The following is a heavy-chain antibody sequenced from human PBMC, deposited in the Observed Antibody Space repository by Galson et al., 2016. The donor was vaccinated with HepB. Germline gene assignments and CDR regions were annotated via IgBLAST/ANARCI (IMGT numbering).Heavy chain of an antibody. Sequence: SLRLSCAASGFTFNNYGMTWVRHAPGPGLEVVASISRSGGSTDYADSVKGRFTISRDNSKNTLALQMNSLIAEETAVYYCVQGRTAPAVWGKGTTVTVSS. CDR3: VQGRTAPAV. V-gene: IGHV3-23*01. CDR2: ISRSGGST. CDR1: GFTFNNYG. J-gene: IGHJ6*04.